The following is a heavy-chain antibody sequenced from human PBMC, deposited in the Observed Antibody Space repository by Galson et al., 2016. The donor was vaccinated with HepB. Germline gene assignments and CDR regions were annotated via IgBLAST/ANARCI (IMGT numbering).Heavy chain of an antibody. V-gene: IGHV3-48*04. J-gene: IGHJ4*02. CDR2: IGTSGSPI. Sequence: SLRLSCAVSGFTFSSYSMDWVRQAPGKGLEWVSYIGTSGSPIYYADSVRGRFTISRDNARNSVFLQMRSLRAEDTAIYYCVRGFLSNSFDYWGQGVLVTVAS. CDR3: VRGFLSNSFDY. CDR1: GFTFSSYS. D-gene: IGHD2/OR15-2a*01.